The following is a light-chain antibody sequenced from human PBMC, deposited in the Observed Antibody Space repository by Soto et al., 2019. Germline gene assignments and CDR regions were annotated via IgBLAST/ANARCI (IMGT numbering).Light chain of an antibody. J-gene: IGKJ5*01. CDR2: GAS. V-gene: IGKV3-20*01. Sequence: EIILTQSPDTLSLSPGERATLSCGASQTVSSNYLAWCQQRPGQAPRVLIYGASTRAAGIPDRFSGSGSGTDFTLTITRLEPEDSAVYLCQQYTGPPTTFGQGTRLEIK. CDR1: QTVSSNY. CDR3: QQYTGPPTT.